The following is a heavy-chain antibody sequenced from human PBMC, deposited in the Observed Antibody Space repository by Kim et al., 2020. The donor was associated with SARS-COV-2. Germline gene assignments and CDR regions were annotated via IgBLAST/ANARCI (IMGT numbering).Heavy chain of an antibody. CDR1: GFTFSSYA. Sequence: GGSLRLSCAASGFTFSSYAMTWVRQAPGKGLEWVSAISGSGYNTYYADSVRGRFTISRDSSQNTVFLQVTSLRDDDTAVYYCAKDRAAAAGTGQFDYWGQGALVTGSS. J-gene: IGHJ4*02. V-gene: IGHV3-23*01. CDR3: AKDRAAAAGTGQFDY. CDR2: ISGSGYNT. D-gene: IGHD6-13*01.